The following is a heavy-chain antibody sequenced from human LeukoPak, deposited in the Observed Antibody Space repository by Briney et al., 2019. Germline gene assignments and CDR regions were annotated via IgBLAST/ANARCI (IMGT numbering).Heavy chain of an antibody. CDR3: ASIVVVPAAYPEDYYGMDV. CDR2: INAGNGNT. J-gene: IGHJ6*02. V-gene: IGHV1-3*01. D-gene: IGHD2-2*01. CDR1: GYTFSTYA. Sequence: ASVKVSCKASGYTFSTYAMHWVRQAPGQGLEWMGWINAGNGNTKYSQKFQGSVTITRDTSASTAFMELSSLRSEDTAMYYCASIVVVPAAYPEDYYGMDVWGQGTTVTVSS.